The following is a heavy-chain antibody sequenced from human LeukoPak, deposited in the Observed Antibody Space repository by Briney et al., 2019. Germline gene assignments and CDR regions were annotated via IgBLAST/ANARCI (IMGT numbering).Heavy chain of an antibody. CDR3: AKGDSNSPAVFDY. D-gene: IGHD6-13*01. V-gene: IGHV3-23*01. CDR1: GFTFSSYA. J-gene: IGHJ4*02. Sequence: QPGGSLRLSCAASGFTFSSYAMTWVRQAPGKGLEGVSTIAGSGDGTYYADSVKGRFSISRDNSKTTLYLQMNSLRAEDTAIYYCAKGDSNSPAVFDYWGQGTLVTVSS. CDR2: IAGSGDGT.